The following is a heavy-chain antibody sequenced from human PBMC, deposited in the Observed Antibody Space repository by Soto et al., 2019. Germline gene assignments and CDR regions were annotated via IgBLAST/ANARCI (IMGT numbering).Heavy chain of an antibody. CDR2: IYPGDSDT. V-gene: IGHV5-51*01. D-gene: IGHD3-10*01. CDR1: GYSFTSYW. Sequence: PGESLKISCKGSGYSFTSYWIGWVRQMPGKGLEWMGIIYPGDSDTRYRPSFQGQVTISADTSVTTAYLQWSSLKASYTSMYYCARRASYGSAPLDYWGQGTLVTVSS. J-gene: IGHJ4*02. CDR3: ARRASYGSAPLDY.